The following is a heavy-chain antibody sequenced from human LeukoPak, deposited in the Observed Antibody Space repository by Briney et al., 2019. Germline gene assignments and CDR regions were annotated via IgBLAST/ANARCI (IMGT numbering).Heavy chain of an antibody. J-gene: IGHJ5*02. V-gene: IGHV4-59*01. CDR1: GGSINSYY. CDR3: ARARDDYINIWFVP. Sequence: SETLSLTCIVSGGSINSYYWNWILQPPGKGLEWIGYVFYSGNTNYNPSFKSRGTISVAASKSQLSLNLSSVAAADTAVYYCARARDDYINIWFVPWGQGALVTVSS. D-gene: IGHD5-24*01. CDR2: VFYSGNT.